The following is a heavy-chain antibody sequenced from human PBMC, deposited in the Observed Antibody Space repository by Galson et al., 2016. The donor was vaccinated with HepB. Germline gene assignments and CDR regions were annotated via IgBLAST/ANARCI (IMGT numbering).Heavy chain of an antibody. CDR1: GYTFTSHY. CDR3: ARARTNKFDGSGYYFDS. CDR2: INPSSGGA. Sequence: SVKVSCKASGYTFTSHYMHWVRQAPGEGPEWMGIINPSSGGASYAQKFQGRVTLTRDTSTSTVYMELNSLRSEDTAVYYCARARTNKFDGSGYYFDSWGQGTLVTVSS. D-gene: IGHD3-22*01. V-gene: IGHV1-46*01. J-gene: IGHJ5*01.